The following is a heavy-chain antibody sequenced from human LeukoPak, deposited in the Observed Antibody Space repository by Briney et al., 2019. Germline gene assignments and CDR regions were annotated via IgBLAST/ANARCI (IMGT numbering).Heavy chain of an antibody. V-gene: IGHV3-23*01. CDR2: ISGSGGST. J-gene: IGHJ4*02. CDR1: GFTFSSYA. D-gene: IGHD3-10*01. Sequence: PGGSLRLSCAASGFTFSSYAMSWVRQAPGKGLEWVSAISGSGGSTYYADSVKGRFTISRDNSKNTLYLQMNSLRAEDTAVYYCAKVPKYYYGSGSYYNWGQGTLVTVSS. CDR3: AKVPKYYYGSGSYYN.